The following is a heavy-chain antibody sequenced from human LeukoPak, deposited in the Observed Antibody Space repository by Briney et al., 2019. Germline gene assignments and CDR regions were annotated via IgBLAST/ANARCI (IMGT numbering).Heavy chain of an antibody. V-gene: IGHV3-30-3*02. Sequence: AGGSLRLSCAASGFTFSSYAMHWVRQAPGKGLEWVAVISYDGSNKYYADSVKGRFTISRDNSKNTLYLQMNSLRAEDTAVYYCAKYYDLFTGYYAIDPWGQGTLVIVSS. CDR1: GFTFSSYA. J-gene: IGHJ5*02. CDR2: ISYDGSNK. CDR3: AKYYDLFTGYYAIDP. D-gene: IGHD3-9*01.